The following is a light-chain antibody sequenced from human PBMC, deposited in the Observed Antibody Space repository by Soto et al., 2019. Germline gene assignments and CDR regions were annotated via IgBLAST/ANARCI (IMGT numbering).Light chain of an antibody. V-gene: IGLV2-8*01. CDR1: SSDVGSYNY. CDR2: EVN. Sequence: QSVLTQPPSASGSPGQSVTISCTGTSSDVGSYNYVSWYQQHPDKAPKLMIYEVNKRPSGVPDRFSGCKSGNTASLTVSGLQAEDEADYYCTSYAGYNNPVVFGGGTKVTVL. CDR3: TSYAGYNNPVV. J-gene: IGLJ2*01.